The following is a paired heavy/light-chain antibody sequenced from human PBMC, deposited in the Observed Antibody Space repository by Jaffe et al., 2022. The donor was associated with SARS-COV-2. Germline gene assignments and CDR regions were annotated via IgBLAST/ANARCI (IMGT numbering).Light chain of an antibody. V-gene: IGKV3-15*01. CDR3: QQYNNWPFT. J-gene: IGKJ4*01. Sequence: EIVMTQSPATLSVSPGERATLSCRASQSVSSNLAWYQQKPGQAPRLLIYGASTRATGIPARFSGSGSGTEFTLTISSLQSEDFAVYYCQQYNNWPFTFGGGTKVEIK. CDR2: GAS. CDR1: QSVSSN.
Heavy chain of an antibody. Sequence: EVQLVESGGGLVQPGGSLRLSCAASGFTFSSYSMNWVRQAPGKGLEWVSYISSSSSTIYYADSVKGRFTISRDNAKNSLYLQMNSLRAEDTAVYYCARGAFGSGSYYKSPYYYYYMDVWGKGTTVTVSS. V-gene: IGHV3-48*01. D-gene: IGHD3-10*01. J-gene: IGHJ6*03. CDR3: ARGAFGSGSYYKSPYYYYYMDV. CDR2: ISSSSSTI. CDR1: GFTFSSYS.